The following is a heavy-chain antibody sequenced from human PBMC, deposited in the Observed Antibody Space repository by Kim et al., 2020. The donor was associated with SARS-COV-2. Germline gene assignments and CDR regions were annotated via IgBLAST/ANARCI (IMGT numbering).Heavy chain of an antibody. J-gene: IGHJ6*02. D-gene: IGHD6-13*01. Sequence: ASVKVSCKASGYTFTSYYMHWVRQAPGQGLEWMGIINPSGGSTSYAQKFQGRVTMTRDTSTSTVYMELSSLRSEDTAVYYCARDPSIAAPPGGMDVWGQGTTVTVSS. CDR3: ARDPSIAAPPGGMDV. V-gene: IGHV1-46*01. CDR2: INPSGGST. CDR1: GYTFTSYY.